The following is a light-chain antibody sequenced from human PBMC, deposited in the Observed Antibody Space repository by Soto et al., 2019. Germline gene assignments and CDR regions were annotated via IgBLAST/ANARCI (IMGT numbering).Light chain of an antibody. CDR3: SSYTSSSTLLV. V-gene: IGLV2-14*01. J-gene: IGLJ1*01. CDR1: SSDVGSYNY. Sequence: QSVLTQPASVSGSPGQSITISCTGTSSDVGSYNYVSWYQQHPGKAPKLMIYEVSNRPSGVSNRFSGSKSGNTASLTISGLQAEDEADYYCSSYTSSSTLLVFGTGTKVTVL. CDR2: EVS.